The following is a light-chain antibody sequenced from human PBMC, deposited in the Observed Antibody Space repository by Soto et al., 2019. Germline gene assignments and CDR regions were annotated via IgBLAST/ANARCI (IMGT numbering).Light chain of an antibody. CDR1: QSISTY. CDR3: QQAYSTPWT. CDR2: ATS. V-gene: IGKV1-39*01. Sequence: DIQMTQSPSSLSASVGDRVTITCRASQSISTYLHWYQQKPGTAPKLLIYATSNLQSGVPSRFSGSGSGTDFTLTIKSLPTADFAHYYCQQAYSTPWTFGQGTKVDSK. J-gene: IGKJ1*01.